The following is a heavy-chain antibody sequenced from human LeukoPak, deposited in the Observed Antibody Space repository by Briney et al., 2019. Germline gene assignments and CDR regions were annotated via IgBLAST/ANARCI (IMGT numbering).Heavy chain of an antibody. D-gene: IGHD1-1*01. CDR1: GFTFSSYG. Sequence: GGSLRLSCAASGFTFSSYGMNWVRQAPGKGLEWVSSISSSSTYIYYADSVKGRFTISRDNPKNSLYLQMNSLRAEDTAIYYCARDPGVQLERRYYIDYWGQGTLVTVSS. J-gene: IGHJ4*02. V-gene: IGHV3-21*01. CDR3: ARDPGVQLERRYYIDY. CDR2: ISSSSTYI.